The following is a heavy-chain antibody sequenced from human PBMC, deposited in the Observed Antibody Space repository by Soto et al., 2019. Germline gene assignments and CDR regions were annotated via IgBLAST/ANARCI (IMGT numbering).Heavy chain of an antibody. V-gene: IGHV4-61*01. J-gene: IGHJ5*02. CDR1: GGSVSSGSYY. D-gene: IGHD2-15*01. CDR2: IYYSGST. CDR3: ARLPESYCSGGSCPGSDWFDP. Sequence: PSETLSLTCTVSGGSVSSGSYYWSWIRQPPGKGLEWIGYIYYSGSTNYNPSLKSRVTISVDTSKNQFSLKLSSVTAADTAVYYCARLPESYCSGGSCPGSDWFDPWGQGTLVTVSS.